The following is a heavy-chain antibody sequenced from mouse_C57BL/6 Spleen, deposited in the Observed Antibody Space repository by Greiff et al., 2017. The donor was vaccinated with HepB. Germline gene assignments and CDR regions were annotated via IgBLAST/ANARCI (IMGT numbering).Heavy chain of an antibody. J-gene: IGHJ4*01. D-gene: IGHD2-5*01. V-gene: IGHV7-1*01. CDR2: SRNKANDYTT. CDR1: GFTFSDFY. CDR3: ARDAPYSNYGAMDY. Sequence: EVQRVESGGGLVQSGRSLRLSCATSGFTFSDFYMEWVRQAPGKGLEWIAASRNKANDYTTEYSASVKGRFIVSRDTSQSILYLQMNALRAEDTAIYYCARDAPYSNYGAMDYWGQGTSVTVSS.